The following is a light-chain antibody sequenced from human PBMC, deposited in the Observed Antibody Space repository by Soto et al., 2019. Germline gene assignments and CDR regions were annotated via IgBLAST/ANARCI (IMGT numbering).Light chain of an antibody. CDR2: DVS. J-gene: IGLJ3*02. Sequence: QSVLTQPHSVSGSPGQSVTISCTGTSNDIGGYNSVSWYQRHPGKAPTVIIYDVSKRPSGVPDRFSGSKSGDTASLTISGLQSEDEAEYYCCSYAGTHTVAMFGAGTKLTVL. V-gene: IGLV2-11*01. CDR1: SNDIGGYNS. CDR3: CSYAGTHTVAM.